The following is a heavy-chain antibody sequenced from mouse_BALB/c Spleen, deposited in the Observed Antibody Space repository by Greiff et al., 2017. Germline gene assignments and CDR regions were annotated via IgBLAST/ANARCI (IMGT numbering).Heavy chain of an antibody. CDR1: GFTFSSFG. J-gene: IGHJ2*01. D-gene: IGHD2-4*01. Sequence: EVQVVESGGGLVQPGGSRKLSCAASGFTFSSFGMHWVRQAPEKGLEWVAYISSGSSTIYYADTVKGRFTISRDNPKNTLFLQMTSLRSEDTAMYYCARYDYDAYYFDYWGQGTTLTVSS. CDR3: ARYDYDAYYFDY. V-gene: IGHV5-17*02. CDR2: ISSGSSTI.